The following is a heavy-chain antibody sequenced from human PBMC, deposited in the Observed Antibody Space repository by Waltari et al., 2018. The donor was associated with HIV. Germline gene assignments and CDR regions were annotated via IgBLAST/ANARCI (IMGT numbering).Heavy chain of an antibody. V-gene: IGHV3-74*01. CDR2: NKIDERTI. D-gene: IGHD3-3*01. J-gene: IGHJ4*02. CDR3: SRDTFGEYDF. Sequence: VQLVQSGGGLLKPGGCMRLSCSASGSAVTNYWKHWARQSPGKGLVWVSRNKIDERTIDDWDSVEGRFTISRDSAKNTLSLQMNSLIEEDTAVYYCSRDTFGEYDFWGQGALVTVSS. CDR1: GSAVTNYW.